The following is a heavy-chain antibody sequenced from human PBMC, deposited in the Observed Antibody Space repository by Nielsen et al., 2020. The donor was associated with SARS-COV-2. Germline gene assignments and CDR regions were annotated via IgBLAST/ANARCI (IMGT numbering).Heavy chain of an antibody. Sequence: GGSLRLSCAASGFTFSSYGMHWVRQAPGKGLEWVAVISYDGSNKYYADSVKGRFTISRDNSKNTLYLQMNSLRAEDTAVYYRAKSQVGIGQWLGYWGQGTLVTVSS. D-gene: IGHD6-19*01. J-gene: IGHJ4*02. CDR1: GFTFSSYG. V-gene: IGHV3-30*18. CDR2: ISYDGSNK. CDR3: AKSQVGIGQWLGY.